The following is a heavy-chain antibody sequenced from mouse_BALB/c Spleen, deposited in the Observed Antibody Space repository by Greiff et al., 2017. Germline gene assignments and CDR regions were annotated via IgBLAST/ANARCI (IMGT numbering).Heavy chain of an antibody. Sequence: VKLMESGPGLVAPSQSLSITCTVSGFSLTGYGVNWVRQPPGKGLEWLGMIWGDGSTDYNSALKSRLSISKDNSKSQVFLKMNSLQTDDTARYYCARSTTVVATYYAMDYWGQGTSVTVSS. D-gene: IGHD1-1*01. CDR1: GFSLTGYG. V-gene: IGHV2-6-7*01. CDR2: IWGDGST. J-gene: IGHJ4*01. CDR3: ARSTTVVATYYAMDY.